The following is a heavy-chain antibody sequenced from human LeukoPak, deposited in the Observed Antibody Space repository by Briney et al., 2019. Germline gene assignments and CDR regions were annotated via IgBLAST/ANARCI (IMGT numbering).Heavy chain of an antibody. Sequence: PGGSLRLSCAASGFTFSSYWMHWVRQAPGKGLVWVSRINTDGSSTSYADSVKGRFTISRDNAKNTVYLEMNDLRAEDTALYYCAREIGYYFDSDDSRLRGRLDVWGKGTSVTVSS. CDR2: INTDGSST. CDR1: GFTFSSYW. V-gene: IGHV3-74*01. D-gene: IGHD3-22*01. CDR3: AREIGYYFDSDDSRLRGRLDV. J-gene: IGHJ6*04.